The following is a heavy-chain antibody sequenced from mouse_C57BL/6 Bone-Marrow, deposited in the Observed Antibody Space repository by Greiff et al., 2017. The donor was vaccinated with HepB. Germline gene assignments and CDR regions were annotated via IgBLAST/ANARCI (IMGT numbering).Heavy chain of an antibody. CDR2: IHPNSGST. Sequence: QVQLQQPGAELVKPGASVKLSCKASGYTFTSYWMHWVKQRPGQGLEWIGMIHPNSGSTNYNEKFKSKATLTVDKSSSTAYMQLSSLTSEDSAVYYCVYYYGSSPYWYFDVWGTGTTVTVSS. CDR1: GYTFTSYW. D-gene: IGHD1-1*01. CDR3: VYYYGSSPYWYFDV. V-gene: IGHV1-64*01. J-gene: IGHJ1*03.